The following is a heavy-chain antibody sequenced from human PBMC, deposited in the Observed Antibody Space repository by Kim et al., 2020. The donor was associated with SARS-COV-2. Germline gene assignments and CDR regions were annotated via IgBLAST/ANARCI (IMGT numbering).Heavy chain of an antibody. V-gene: IGHV4-39*01. Sequence: SETLSLTCTVSGGSISGDYWWGWIRQPPGKGLEWIGSIYYSGATYYNPSLKSRVTISVDTSRNQFSLEMSSVTAADTTIYYCARQLGRGWWAFDSWGQGTLVTVFS. J-gene: IGHJ4*02. D-gene: IGHD6-19*01. CDR1: GGSISGDYW. CDR2: IYYSGAT. CDR3: ARQLGRGWWAFDS.